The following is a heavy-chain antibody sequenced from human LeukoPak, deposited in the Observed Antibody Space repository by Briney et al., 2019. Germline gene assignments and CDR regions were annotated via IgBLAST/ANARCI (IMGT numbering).Heavy chain of an antibody. J-gene: IGHJ4*02. CDR3: AREWGDYDFWSGYYGYFGY. D-gene: IGHD3-3*01. Sequence: SETLFLTCTVSGGSISSGSYYWSWIRQPAGKGLEWIGRIYTSGSTNYNPSLKSRVTISVDTSKNQFSLKLSSVTAADTAVYYCAREWGDYDFWSGYYGYFGYWGQGTLVTVSS. V-gene: IGHV4-61*02. CDR2: IYTSGST. CDR1: GGSISSGSYY.